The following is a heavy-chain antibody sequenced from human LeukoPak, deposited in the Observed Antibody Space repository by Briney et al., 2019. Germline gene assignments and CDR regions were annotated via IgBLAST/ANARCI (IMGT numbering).Heavy chain of an antibody. CDR1: GYTFTSYD. D-gene: IGHD3-22*01. CDR2: MNPNSGNK. CDR3: ARGMRFGSSGYSLGYYYYGMDV. V-gene: IGHV1-8*01. Sequence: ASVKVSCKATGYTFTSYDINWVRQATGQGLEWMGWMNPNSGNKGYAQKFQRRVTMTRNTSISTAYMELSSLRSEDTAVYYCARGMRFGSSGYSLGYYYYGMDVWGQGTTVTVSS. J-gene: IGHJ6*02.